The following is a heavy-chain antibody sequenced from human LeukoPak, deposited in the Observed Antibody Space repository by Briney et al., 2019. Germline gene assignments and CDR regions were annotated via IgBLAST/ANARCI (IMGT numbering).Heavy chain of an antibody. CDR1: GYSISSDYY. CDR3: ARAIEVGAMTPFDY. J-gene: IGHJ4*02. V-gene: IGHV4-38-2*02. CDR2: IYHSGST. D-gene: IGHD1-26*01. Sequence: SEALSLTCTVSGYSISSDYYWGWVRQPPGKGLEWIGSIYHSGSTYYNPSLKSRVTISVDTSKNQFSLELTSVTAADTAVYYCARAIEVGAMTPFDYWGQGTLVTVSS.